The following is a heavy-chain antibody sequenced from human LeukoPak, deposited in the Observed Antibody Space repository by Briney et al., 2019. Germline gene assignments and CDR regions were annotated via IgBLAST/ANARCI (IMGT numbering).Heavy chain of an antibody. CDR3: ARGRIASGYYYAKNSDFDY. D-gene: IGHD3-22*01. CDR1: GGSFSGYY. CDR2: INHSGST. J-gene: IGHJ4*02. Sequence: SETLSLTCAVYGGSFSGYYWSWIRQPPGKGLEWIGEINHSGSTNYNTSLKSRVTISVDTSKNQFSLKLSSVTAADTAVYYCARGRIASGYYYAKNSDFDYWGQGTLVTVSP. V-gene: IGHV4-34*01.